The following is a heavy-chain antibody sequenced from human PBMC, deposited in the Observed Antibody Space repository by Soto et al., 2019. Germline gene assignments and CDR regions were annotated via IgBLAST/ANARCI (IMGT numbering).Heavy chain of an antibody. J-gene: IGHJ4*02. D-gene: IGHD3-3*01. CDR1: GASISSMSHY. CDR3: ARNAIFGVVTGLDY. Sequence: QVQLQESGPGLVRPSETLSLTCTVSGASISSMSHYWSWIRQSPGKGLEWIGYMYITGGTNYNPSLKSRMSISLDTSKNQFSLKLSSVTAADTGVYYCARNAIFGVVTGLDYWGQGSLVTVSP. V-gene: IGHV4-61*01. CDR2: MYITGGT.